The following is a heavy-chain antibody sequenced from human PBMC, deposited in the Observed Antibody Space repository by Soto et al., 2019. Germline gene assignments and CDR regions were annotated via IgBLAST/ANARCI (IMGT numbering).Heavy chain of an antibody. CDR3: ARPYGSGSYGWFDP. CDR2: INHSGST. D-gene: IGHD3-10*01. CDR1: VGSFSGYY. J-gene: IGHJ5*02. V-gene: IGHV4-34*01. Sequence: SETLSLTCAFYVGSFSGYYWSWIRQPPGKGLEWIGEINHSGSTNYNPSLKSRVTISVDTSKNQFSPKLSSVTAADTAVYYCARPYGSGSYGWFDPWGQGTLVTVSS.